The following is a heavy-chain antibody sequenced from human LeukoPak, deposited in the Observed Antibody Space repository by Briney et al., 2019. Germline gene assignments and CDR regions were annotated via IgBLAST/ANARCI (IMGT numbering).Heavy chain of an antibody. CDR1: GFTVSSNY. Sequence: PGGSLRLSCAASGFTVSSNYMSWVRQAPGKGLEWVSVIYSTGTTYYADSVKGRFTISRDTSKNTLYLQMNSLRVEDTAMYYCASLIGYCSGGSCYRPWGQGTLVTVSS. D-gene: IGHD2-15*01. V-gene: IGHV3-53*01. J-gene: IGHJ5*02. CDR3: ASLIGYCSGGSCYRP. CDR2: IYSTGTT.